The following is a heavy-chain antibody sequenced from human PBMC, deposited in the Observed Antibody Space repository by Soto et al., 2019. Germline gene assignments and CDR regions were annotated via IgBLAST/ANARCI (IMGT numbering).Heavy chain of an antibody. Sequence: SVKVSCKASGGTFSSYSISWVRQAPGQGLEWMGGIIPIFGTANYAQKFQGRVTITADESTSTAYMELSSLRSEDTAVYYCARYHYDYVWGSYRPNWFDPWGQGTLVTVSS. D-gene: IGHD3-16*02. J-gene: IGHJ5*02. CDR3: ARYHYDYVWGSYRPNWFDP. CDR2: IIPIFGTA. CDR1: GGTFSSYS. V-gene: IGHV1-69*13.